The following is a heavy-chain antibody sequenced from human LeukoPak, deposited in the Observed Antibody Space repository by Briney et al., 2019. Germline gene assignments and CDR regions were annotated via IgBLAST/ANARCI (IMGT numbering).Heavy chain of an antibody. CDR1: GFTFSSYA. Sequence: GGSLRLSCAASGFTFSSYAMHWVRQAPGKGLEWVAVISYDGSNKYYADSVKGRFTISRDNSKNTLYLQMNSLRAEDTAVYYCARALSYGDYEYWSTYWGQGTLVTVSS. D-gene: IGHD4-17*01. CDR2: ISYDGSNK. V-gene: IGHV3-30*04. J-gene: IGHJ4*02. CDR3: ARALSYGDYEYWSTY.